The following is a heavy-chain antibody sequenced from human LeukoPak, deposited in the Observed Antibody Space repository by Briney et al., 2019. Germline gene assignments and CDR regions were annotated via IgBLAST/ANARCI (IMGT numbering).Heavy chain of an antibody. CDR2: IRSKAYGGTT. J-gene: IGHJ4*02. CDR1: GFTFGDYA. V-gene: IGHV3-49*04. D-gene: IGHD3-10*01. Sequence: PAGGSLRLSCTASGFTFGDYAMSWVRQAPGKGLEWVGFIRSKAYGGTTEYAASVKGRFTISRDDSKSIAYLQMNSLKTEDTAVYYCTRVKGRELLWFGESTPDYWGQGTLVTVSS. CDR3: TRVKGRELLWFGESTPDY.